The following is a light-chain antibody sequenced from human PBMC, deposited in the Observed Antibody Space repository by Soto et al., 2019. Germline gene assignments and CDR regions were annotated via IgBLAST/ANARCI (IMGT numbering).Light chain of an antibody. Sequence: QSALTQPASVSGSPGQSITISCTGTSSDVGNYNYVSWYQHHPGKAPRLLIYEVINRPSGVSNRFSGSKSGNTASLTISGLQTEDEADYYCSSYSSSSTLVVFGGGTKVTVL. CDR3: SSYSSSSTLVV. CDR1: SSDVGNYNY. V-gene: IGLV2-14*01. CDR2: EVI. J-gene: IGLJ2*01.